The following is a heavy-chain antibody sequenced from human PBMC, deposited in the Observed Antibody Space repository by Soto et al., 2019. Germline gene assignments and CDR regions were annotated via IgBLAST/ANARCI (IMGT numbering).Heavy chain of an antibody. J-gene: IGHJ4*02. CDR3: ARAQPPLTPPARNYGSGSYPDY. CDR2: IYSGGST. V-gene: IGHV3-66*01. D-gene: IGHD3-10*01. CDR1: RFTVSSNY. Sequence: PGGSLRLSFAASRFTVSSNYMIWVRQAPGKGPEWVSVIYSGGSTYYADSVKGRFTISRDNSKNTLYLQMNSLRAEDTAVYYCARAQPPLTPPARNYGSGSYPDYWGQGTLVTVSS.